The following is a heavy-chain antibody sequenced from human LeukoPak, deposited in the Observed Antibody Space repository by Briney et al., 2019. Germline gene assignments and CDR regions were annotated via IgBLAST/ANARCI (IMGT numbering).Heavy chain of an antibody. Sequence: ASVKVSCKASGGTFSSYAISWVRQAPGQGLEWMGGIIPIFGTANYAQKLQGRVTSTTDESTSTAYMELSSLRSEDTAVYYCARGGYYDSSGYFDYWGQGTLVTVSS. V-gene: IGHV1-69*05. J-gene: IGHJ4*02. CDR1: GGTFSSYA. CDR2: IIPIFGTA. CDR3: ARGGYYDSSGYFDY. D-gene: IGHD3-22*01.